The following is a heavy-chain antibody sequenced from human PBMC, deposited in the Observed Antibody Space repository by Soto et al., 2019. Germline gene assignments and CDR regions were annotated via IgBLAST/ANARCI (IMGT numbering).Heavy chain of an antibody. CDR3: ARALRNSFGVVIIAEVAFDI. J-gene: IGHJ3*02. CDR2: IIPILGIA. V-gene: IGHV1-69*02. D-gene: IGHD3-3*01. CDR1: GGTFSSYT. Sequence: ASVKVSCKASGGTFSSYTISWVRQAPGQGLEWMGRIIPILGIANYAQKFQGRVTITADKSTSTAYMELSSLRSEDTAVYYCARALRNSFGVVIIAEVAFDIWGQGTMVTVSS.